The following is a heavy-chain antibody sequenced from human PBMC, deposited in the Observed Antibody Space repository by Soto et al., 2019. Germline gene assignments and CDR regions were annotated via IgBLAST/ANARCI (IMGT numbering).Heavy chain of an antibody. CDR3: ARDSSGYSFIDN. J-gene: IGHJ4*02. Sequence: QVQLQESGPGLVKPSGTLSLTCAVSGGSISSNNWWSWVRQPPGKGLEWIGEIYHSVSINYNPSLKSRVTISVDKSKNQFSLKLTSVTAADTAVYYCARDSSGYSFIDNWGQGILVTVSS. V-gene: IGHV4-4*02. CDR1: GGSISSNNW. D-gene: IGHD5-12*01. CDR2: IYHSVSI.